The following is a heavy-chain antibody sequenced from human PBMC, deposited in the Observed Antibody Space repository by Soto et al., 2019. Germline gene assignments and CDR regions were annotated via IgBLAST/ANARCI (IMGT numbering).Heavy chain of an antibody. V-gene: IGHV1-3*05. D-gene: IGHD1-20*01. J-gene: IGHJ4*02. Sequence: QVQLVQSGAEEKKPGASVKVSCKASGYTFTTYAMHWVRQAPGQRLEWMGWINAGNGNTKYSQKFQGRVTITRDTSASAAYMELSSLRSEDTAVYYCARGITLPTPLDYWGQGTLVTVSS. CDR2: INAGNGNT. CDR1: GYTFTTYA. CDR3: ARGITLPTPLDY.